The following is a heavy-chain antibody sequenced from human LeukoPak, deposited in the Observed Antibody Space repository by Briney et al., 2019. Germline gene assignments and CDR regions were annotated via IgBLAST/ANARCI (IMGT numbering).Heavy chain of an antibody. CDR2: ISFDGSNK. D-gene: IGHD4-11*01. CDR1: GFTFNSFG. J-gene: IGHJ4*02. Sequence: PGRSLRLSCAASGFTFNSFGMHWVHQAPGKGLEWVAVISFDGSNKYFADSVKGRFSISRDNSKNTLDLQMNSLRAEDTAVYYCAKDFHTVTTFGYWGQGTLVTVSS. CDR3: AKDFHTVTTFGY. V-gene: IGHV3-30*18.